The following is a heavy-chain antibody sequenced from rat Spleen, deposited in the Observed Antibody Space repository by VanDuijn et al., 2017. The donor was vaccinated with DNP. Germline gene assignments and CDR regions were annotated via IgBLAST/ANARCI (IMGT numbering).Heavy chain of an antibody. CDR3: TRWGFMDA. CDR2: ITTGGGNT. D-gene: IGHD1-6*01. V-gene: IGHV5S13*01. Sequence: EVQLVESGGGLVQPGRSLKLSCTASGFTFSNYGMAWVRQAPTKGLEWVASITTGGGNTYYRDSVQGRFTISRDNAKDTHYLQMDGLRSEDTATYYCTRWGFMDAWGQGVMVTVSS. J-gene: IGHJ2*01. CDR1: GFTFSNYG.